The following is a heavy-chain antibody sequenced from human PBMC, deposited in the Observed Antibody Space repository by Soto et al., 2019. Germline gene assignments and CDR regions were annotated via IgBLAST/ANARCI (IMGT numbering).Heavy chain of an antibody. D-gene: IGHD1-1*01. CDR1: GYIFTTVF. CDR3: ARGPSTGCFDS. J-gene: IGHJ4*02. CDR2: INPADGNT. Sequence: GASVKVSCKTSGYIFTTVFLHWMRQAPGQRVEWMGRINPADGNTLNSQKFLGRVSITTDTSAGTTYMELTSLTSEDTAVYYCARGPSTGCFDSWGQGTLVTVSS. V-gene: IGHV1-3*01.